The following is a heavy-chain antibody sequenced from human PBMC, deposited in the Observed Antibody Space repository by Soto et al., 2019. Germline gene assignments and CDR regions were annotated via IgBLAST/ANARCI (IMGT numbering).Heavy chain of an antibody. CDR2: IGADNGDT. D-gene: IGHD1-1*01. CDR3: ARDWKGAEGFDP. J-gene: IGHJ5*02. CDR1: GYTFSTYG. V-gene: IGHV1-18*01. Sequence: QVQLVQSGAEVKKPGASVKVSCKASGYTFSTYGFSWVRQAPGQVLEWMGWIGADNGDTNYAQNFQGRVTMTTDTSPTTSYMELRSLTSDDTAVYFCARDWKGAEGFDPWGQGTLVTVSS.